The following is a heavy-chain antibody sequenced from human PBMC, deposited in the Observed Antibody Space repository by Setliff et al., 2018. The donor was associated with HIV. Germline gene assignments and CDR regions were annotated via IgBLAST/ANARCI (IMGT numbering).Heavy chain of an antibody. V-gene: IGHV4-39*01. D-gene: IGHD3-16*01. CDR3: AKTVVGDSYALPNDAFDI. J-gene: IGHJ3*02. CDR1: GGSISSRNYY. Sequence: PSETLSLTCTVSGGSISSRNYYWAWIRQPPGKGLEWIGTIYYSGTTHYNPSLNSRVIISVDTSKNQFSLKLSSVTAFDTAVYYCAKTVVGDSYALPNDAFDIWGQGTMVTVSS. CDR2: IYYSGTT.